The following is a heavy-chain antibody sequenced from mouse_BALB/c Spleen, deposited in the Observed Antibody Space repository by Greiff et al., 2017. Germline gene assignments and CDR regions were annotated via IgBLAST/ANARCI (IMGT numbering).Heavy chain of an antibody. CDR2: IWGDGST. J-gene: IGHJ4*01. CDR3: ARDREGYGSRLYYAMDY. V-gene: IGHV2-6-7*01. D-gene: IGHD1-1*01. Sequence: VQLQQSGPGLVAPSQSLSITCTVSGFSLTGYGVNWVRQPPGKGLEWLGMIWGDGSTDYNSALKSRLSISKDNSNSQVFLKMNSLQTDDTARYYCARDREGYGSRLYYAMDYWGQGTSVTVSS. CDR1: GFSLTGYG.